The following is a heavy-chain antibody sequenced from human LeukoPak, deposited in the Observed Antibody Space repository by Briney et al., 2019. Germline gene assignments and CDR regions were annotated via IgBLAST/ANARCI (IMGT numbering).Heavy chain of an antibody. V-gene: IGHV5-51*01. Sequence: GESLKISCQGSGYNFPNYWIGWVRQMPGKGLEWMGIIYPGDSDTKYSPSFQGQATISADKSISTAYLQWSNLKASDTAIYYCARLRGNSYYFDYWGQGTLVTVSS. CDR3: ARLRGNSYYFDY. J-gene: IGHJ4*02. CDR1: GYNFPNYW. D-gene: IGHD4-23*01. CDR2: IYPGDSDT.